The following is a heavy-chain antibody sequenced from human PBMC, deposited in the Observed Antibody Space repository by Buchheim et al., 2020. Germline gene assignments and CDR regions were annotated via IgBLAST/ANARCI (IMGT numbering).Heavy chain of an antibody. J-gene: IGHJ6*02. Sequence: QVQLVQSGAEVKKPGASVKVSCKASGYTFTSYYMHWVRQAPGQGLEWMGIINPSGGSTSYAQKFQGRVTMTRDKSTSTVYMELSSLRSEDTAVYYCARELRPPGDYYYGMDVWGQGTT. CDR1: GYTFTSYY. D-gene: IGHD4-17*01. CDR3: ARELRPPGDYYYGMDV. CDR2: INPSGGST. V-gene: IGHV1-46*01.